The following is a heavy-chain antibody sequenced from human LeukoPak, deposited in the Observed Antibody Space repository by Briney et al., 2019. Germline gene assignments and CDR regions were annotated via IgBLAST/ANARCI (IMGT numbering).Heavy chain of an antibody. D-gene: IGHD6-6*01. Sequence: GGSLRLSCAASGFTFRNHLMHWVRQTPGKGLVWVSRISSDGSSTTYADSAKGRFTISRDNAKNTLYLQMNNLRAEDTAMYYCARDQRVTGRPDIDYWGQGTLVIVSS. CDR3: ARDQRVTGRPDIDY. V-gene: IGHV3-74*03. J-gene: IGHJ4*02. CDR1: GFTFRNHL. CDR2: ISSDGSST.